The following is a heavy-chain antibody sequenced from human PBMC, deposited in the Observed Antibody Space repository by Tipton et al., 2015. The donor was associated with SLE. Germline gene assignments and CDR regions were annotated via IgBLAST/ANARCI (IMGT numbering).Heavy chain of an antibody. D-gene: IGHD6-13*01. CDR3: ACEFTNSWRFDY. J-gene: IGHJ4*02. V-gene: IGHV4-4*07. Sequence: GLVKPSETLSLSCSVSGGFISDYYWSWIRQSPGKGLEWIGRIYTGGNTKYNPSLESRVTLSVDASKDQFSLRLTSVTAADTAVYYCACEFTNSWRFDYWGQGTLITVSS. CDR2: IYTGGNT. CDR1: GGFISDYY.